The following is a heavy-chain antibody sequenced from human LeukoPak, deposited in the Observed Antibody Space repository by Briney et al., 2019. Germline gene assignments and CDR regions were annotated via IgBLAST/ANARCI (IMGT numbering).Heavy chain of an antibody. Sequence: PGGSLRLSCAASGFTFSSYSMNWVRQAPGKGLEWVSYISSGSSTIYYADSVKGRFTISRDNAKNSLYLQMNSLRAEDTAVYYCARDYYYDSSGYYSLGYWGQGTLVTVSS. D-gene: IGHD3-22*01. CDR1: GFTFSSYS. CDR3: ARDYYYDSSGYYSLGY. CDR2: ISSGSSTI. V-gene: IGHV3-48*04. J-gene: IGHJ4*02.